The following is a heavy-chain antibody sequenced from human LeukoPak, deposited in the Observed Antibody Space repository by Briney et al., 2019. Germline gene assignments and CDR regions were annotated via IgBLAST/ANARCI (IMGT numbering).Heavy chain of an antibody. CDR3: AKTLFDCSGGSCYGAYFDD. V-gene: IGHV3-23*01. CDR2: ISGSGDYT. CDR1: GFTFSGYA. Sequence: PGGSLRLSCAVSGFTFSGYAMSWVRQAPGKGLEWVSTISGSGDYTYYADSVKGRFSISRDNSKNTLHLRMNSLRAEDTAVYYCAKTLFDCSGGSCYGAYFDDWGQGTLVTVSS. J-gene: IGHJ4*02. D-gene: IGHD2-15*01.